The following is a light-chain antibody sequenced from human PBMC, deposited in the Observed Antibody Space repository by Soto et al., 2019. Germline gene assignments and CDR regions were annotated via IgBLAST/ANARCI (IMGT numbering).Light chain of an antibody. V-gene: IGKV3-20*01. CDR1: HSVSSSY. J-gene: IGKJ3*01. CDR2: GAS. CDR3: QQYRSSPPYT. Sequence: EIVLTQSPGTLSLSPGDRATLSCRASHSVSSSYLAWYQQKPGQAPRLLIYGASSRATGIPDRFSGSGSGTHFTLTISRLEPEDFAVYYCQQYRSSPPYTFGPGTKVDIK.